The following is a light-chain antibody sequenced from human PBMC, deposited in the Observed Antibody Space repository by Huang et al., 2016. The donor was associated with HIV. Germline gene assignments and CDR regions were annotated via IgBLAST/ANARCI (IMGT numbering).Light chain of an antibody. CDR1: QSVSSN. V-gene: IGKV3-15*01. Sequence: EIVMTQSPATLSVSPGERATRSCRASQSVSSNLAWYQQKPGQAPRLLIYGAATRATGSPARVSGSGSGTEFTLTISSLQSEDFAVYYCQQYNNWPPKITFGQGTRLEIK. J-gene: IGKJ5*01. CDR2: GAA. CDR3: QQYNNWPPKIT.